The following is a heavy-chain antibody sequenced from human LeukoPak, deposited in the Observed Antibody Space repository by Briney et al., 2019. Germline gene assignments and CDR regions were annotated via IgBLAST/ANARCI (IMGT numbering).Heavy chain of an antibody. CDR2: IKSDGSVT. CDR1: GFTFSSYW. J-gene: IGHJ4*02. V-gene: IGHV3-74*01. CDR3: ASGSSGSLTGY. Sequence: GGSLRLSCAASGFTFSSYWIHWVRQAPGKGLVWVSRIKSDGSVTSYADSVKGRFTISRDNAKSALYLQMNSLRAGDTAVYYCASGSSGSLTGYWGQGTLVTVSS. D-gene: IGHD1-14*01.